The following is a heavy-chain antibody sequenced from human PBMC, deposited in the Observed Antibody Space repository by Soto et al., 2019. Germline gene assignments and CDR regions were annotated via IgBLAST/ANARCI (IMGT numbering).Heavy chain of an antibody. CDR2: ISAYNGNT. J-gene: IGHJ4*02. CDR3: ARDPRSPYYYGSGSYPDY. D-gene: IGHD3-10*01. V-gene: IGHV1-18*01. CDR1: GYTFTSYG. Sequence: SVKVSCKASGYTFTSYGISWVRQAPGQGLEWMGWISAYNGNTNYAQKLQGRVTMTTDTSTSTAYMELRSLRSDDTAVYYCARDPRSPYYYGSGSYPDYWGQGTLVTVSS.